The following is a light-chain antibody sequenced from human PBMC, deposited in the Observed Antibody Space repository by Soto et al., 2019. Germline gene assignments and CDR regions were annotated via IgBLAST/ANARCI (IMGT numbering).Light chain of an antibody. Sequence: EIVLTQYPGTLSLSPGERAALSCRASQSISSIYLAWYQQKPGQAPRLLIYRASSRATGIPDRFSGSGSGTDFTLTISRLEPEDFAIYYCQQYGSSYPITFGQGTRLEIK. V-gene: IGKV3-20*01. CDR3: QQYGSSYPIT. CDR2: RAS. J-gene: IGKJ5*01. CDR1: QSISSIY.